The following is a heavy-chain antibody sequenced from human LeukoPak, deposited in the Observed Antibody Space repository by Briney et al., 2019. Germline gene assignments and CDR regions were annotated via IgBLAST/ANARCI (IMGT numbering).Heavy chain of an antibody. CDR2: IKKDGSEK. V-gene: IGHV3-7*01. J-gene: IGHJ4*02. CDR3: ARGWRIAAIDY. Sequence: GGSLRLSCAASGFTFSNYWMTWVRQAPGKGLEWVANIKKDGSEKNYVDSVKGRFTISRDNAKNSLYLQMNSLRAEDTAVYYCARGWRIAAIDYWGQGTLVTVSS. CDR1: GFTFSNYW. D-gene: IGHD6-13*01.